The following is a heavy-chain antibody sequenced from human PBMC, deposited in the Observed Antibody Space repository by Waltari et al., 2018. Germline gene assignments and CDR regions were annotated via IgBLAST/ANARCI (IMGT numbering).Heavy chain of an antibody. V-gene: IGHV4-59*01. Sequence: QVQLQESGPGLVKPSETLSLTCTVSGGSISTYYWSWIRQPPGKGLEWIGYIHYSGSTNYNPSLNSRVTISVDTSKKQFSLKLSSVTAADTAVYYCARDLTSPGYSGYYYYGMDVWGQGTTVTVSS. D-gene: IGHD5-12*01. CDR3: ARDLTSPGYSGYYYYGMDV. CDR1: GGSISTYY. CDR2: IHYSGST. J-gene: IGHJ6*02.